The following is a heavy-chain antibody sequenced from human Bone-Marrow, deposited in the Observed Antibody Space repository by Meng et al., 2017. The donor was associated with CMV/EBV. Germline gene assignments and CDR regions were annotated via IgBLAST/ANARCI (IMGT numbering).Heavy chain of an antibody. CDR3: AKDGRRNYYGSGAGGDY. J-gene: IGHJ4*02. CDR2: ISWNSGSI. CDR1: GFTFDDYA. D-gene: IGHD3-10*01. Sequence: SLKISCAASGFTFDDYAMHWVRQAPGKGLEWVSGISWNSGSIGYADSVKGRFTISRDNAKNSLYLQMNSLRAEDTALYYCAKDGRRNYYGSGAGGDYWVQGTLVTVSS. V-gene: IGHV3-9*01.